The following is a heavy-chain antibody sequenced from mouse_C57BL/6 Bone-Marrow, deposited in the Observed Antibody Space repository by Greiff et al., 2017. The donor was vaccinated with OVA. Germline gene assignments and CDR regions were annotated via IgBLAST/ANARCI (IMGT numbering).Heavy chain of an antibody. D-gene: IGHD2-5*01. J-gene: IGHJ3*01. CDR2: INPNNGGT. Sequence: VQLKQSGPELVKPGASVKIPCKASGYTFTDYNMDWVKQSHGKSLEWIGDINPNNGGTIYNQKFKGKATLTVDKSSSTAYMELRSLTSEDTAVYYCARSYSNYAWFAYWGQGTLVTVSA. V-gene: IGHV1-18*01. CDR3: ARSYSNYAWFAY. CDR1: GYTFTDYN.